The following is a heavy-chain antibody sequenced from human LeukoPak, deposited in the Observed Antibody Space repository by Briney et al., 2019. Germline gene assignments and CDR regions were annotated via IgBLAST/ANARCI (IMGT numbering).Heavy chain of an antibody. CDR3: ARGRVEASDAFDI. J-gene: IGHJ3*02. CDR1: GGSFSGYY. Sequence: SETLSLTCAVYGGSFSGYYWSWIRQPPGKGLEWIGEINHSGSTNYNPSLKSRVTISVDTSKNQFSLKLSSVTAADTAVYYCARGRVEASDAFDIWGQGTMVTVSS. CDR2: INHSGST. V-gene: IGHV4-34*01.